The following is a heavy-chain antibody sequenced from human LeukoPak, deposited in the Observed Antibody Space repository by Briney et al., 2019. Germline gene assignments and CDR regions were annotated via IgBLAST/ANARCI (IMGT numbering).Heavy chain of an antibody. Sequence: ASVKVSCKASGYTFISYGISWVRQAPGQGLEWMGWISAYNGNTNYAQKPQGRVTMTTDTSTSTAYMELRSLRSDDTAVYYCARATVVTVDAFDIWGQGTMVTVSS. CDR1: GYTFISYG. D-gene: IGHD4-23*01. CDR3: ARATVVTVDAFDI. CDR2: ISAYNGNT. J-gene: IGHJ3*02. V-gene: IGHV1-18*01.